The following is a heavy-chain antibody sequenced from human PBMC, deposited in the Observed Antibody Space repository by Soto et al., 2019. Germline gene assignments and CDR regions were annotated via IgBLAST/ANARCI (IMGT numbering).Heavy chain of an antibody. J-gene: IGHJ6*02. D-gene: IGHD4-17*01. CDR3: ARDTVTDVGYYYCGMDV. CDR2: IIPIFGTA. CDR1: GGTFSSYA. Sequence: QVQLVQSGAEVKKPGSSVKVSCKASGGTFSSYAISWVRQAPGQGLEWMGGIIPIFGTANYAQKFQGRVTITADESTSTAYMELRSLRSEDTAVYYCARDTVTDVGYYYCGMDVWGQGTTVTVSS. V-gene: IGHV1-69*12.